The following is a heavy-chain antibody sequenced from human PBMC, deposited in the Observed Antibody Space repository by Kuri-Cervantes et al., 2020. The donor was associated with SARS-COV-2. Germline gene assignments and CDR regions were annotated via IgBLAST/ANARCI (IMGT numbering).Heavy chain of an antibody. CDR3: ARGYCSSTSCYTSGDGAFDI. Sequence: GGSLRLSCAASGFTFSSYGMHWVRQAPGKGLEWVAFIRYDGSNKYYADSVKGRFTISRDNSKNTLYLQMNSLRAEDTAVYYCARGYCSSTSCYTSGDGAFDIWGQGTMVTVSS. CDR1: GFTFSSYG. D-gene: IGHD2-2*02. J-gene: IGHJ3*02. V-gene: IGHV3-30*02. CDR2: IRYDGSNK.